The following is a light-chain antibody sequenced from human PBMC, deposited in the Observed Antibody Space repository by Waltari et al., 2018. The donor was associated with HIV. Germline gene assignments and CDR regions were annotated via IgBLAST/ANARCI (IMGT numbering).Light chain of an antibody. CDR2: AAS. CDR1: QDIKKN. Sequence: DIQMTQSPSSLSADVGDRVTSSCRASQDIKKNLGWFQQKPGKAPKSLIYAASSLQSGVPSSFSGSGFGTDFTLTISSLQPEDFATYYCQHYNIYPLTFGQGTRLETK. CDR3: QHYNIYPLT. J-gene: IGKJ5*01. V-gene: IGKV1-16*01.